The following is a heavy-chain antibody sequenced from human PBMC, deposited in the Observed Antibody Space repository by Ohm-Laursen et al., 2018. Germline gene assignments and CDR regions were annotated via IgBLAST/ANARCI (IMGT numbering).Heavy chain of an antibody. CDR2: ISGSGGST. V-gene: IGHV3-23*01. CDR3: TRDPYGDYVVRYFDY. Sequence: SLRLSCSASGFTFSSYAMSWVRQAPGKGLEWVSAISGSGGSTYYADSVKGRFTISRDNSKNTLYLQMNSLKTEDTAVYYCTRDPYGDYVVRYFDYWGQGTLVTVSS. CDR1: GFTFSSYA. J-gene: IGHJ4*02. D-gene: IGHD4-17*01.